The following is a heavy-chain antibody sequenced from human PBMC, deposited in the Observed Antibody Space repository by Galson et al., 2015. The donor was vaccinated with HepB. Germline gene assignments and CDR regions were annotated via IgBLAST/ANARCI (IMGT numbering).Heavy chain of an antibody. CDR2: ISAYNGNT. D-gene: IGHD6-13*01. J-gene: IGHJ4*02. CDR3: ARDTGSSWYDYFDY. CDR1: GYTFTSYG. Sequence: SVKVSCKASGYTFTSYGISWVRQAPGQGLEWMGWISAYNGNTNYAQKLQGRVTMTTDTSTSTAYMELRGLRSDDTAVYYCARDTGSSWYDYFDYWGQGTLVTVSS. V-gene: IGHV1-18*04.